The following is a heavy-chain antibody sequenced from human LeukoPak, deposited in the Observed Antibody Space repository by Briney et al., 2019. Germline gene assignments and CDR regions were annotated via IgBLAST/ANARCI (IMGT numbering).Heavy chain of an antibody. Sequence: GESLKISCKGSGYSFTSYWIGWVRQRPGKGLEWRGMIYPGESDTRYSPSFQAPVTISADKSISTAYLQWSSLKASDTAMYYCARHQYYYGSGSQVPWSDYWGQGTLVTVSS. CDR2: IYPGESDT. CDR1: GYSFTSYW. V-gene: IGHV5-51*01. D-gene: IGHD3-10*01. J-gene: IGHJ4*02. CDR3: ARHQYYYGSGSQVPWSDY.